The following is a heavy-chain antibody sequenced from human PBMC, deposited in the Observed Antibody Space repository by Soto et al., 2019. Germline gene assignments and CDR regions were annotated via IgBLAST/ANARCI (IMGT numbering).Heavy chain of an antibody. J-gene: IGHJ4*02. CDR1: GGSISSGGYS. D-gene: IGHD4-17*01. CDR2: IYHSGST. Sequence: SETLSLTCTVPGGSISSGGYSCNWIRQPPGKGLEWIGYIYHSGSTYYNPSLKSRVTISVDRSKNQFSLKLSSVTAADTAVYYCARGVTTVTTFDYWGQGTLVTVSS. CDR3: ARGVTTVTTFDY. V-gene: IGHV4-30-2*01.